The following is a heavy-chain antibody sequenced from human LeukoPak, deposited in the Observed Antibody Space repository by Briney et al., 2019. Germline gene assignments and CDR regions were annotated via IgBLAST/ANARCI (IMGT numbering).Heavy chain of an antibody. CDR1: GGSFSGYY. J-gene: IGHJ4*02. CDR2: INHSGST. D-gene: IGHD3-22*01. V-gene: IGHV4-34*01. Sequence: SETLSLTRAVYGGSFSGYYWSWIRQPPGKGLEWIGEINHSGSTNYNPSLKSRVTISVDTSKNQFSLKLSSVTAADTAVYYCARGKNYYDSSGYHSEDYWGQGTLVTVSS. CDR3: ARGKNYYDSSGYHSEDY.